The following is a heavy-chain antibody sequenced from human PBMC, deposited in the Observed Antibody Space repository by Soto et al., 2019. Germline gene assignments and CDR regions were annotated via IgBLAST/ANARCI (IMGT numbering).Heavy chain of an antibody. J-gene: IGHJ3*02. CDR2: IYYSGST. V-gene: IGHV4-31*03. CDR1: GGSISSGSYY. CDR3: ARGNYGSESYFDAFDI. Sequence: TLSLTCTVSGGSISSGSYYWTWIRQNPEKGLEGIGYIYYSGSTYYNPSLQSRVTMSVDTSKSQFSLRLSSVTAADTAVYYCARGNYGSESYFDAFDIWGQGTMVTVSS. D-gene: IGHD3-10*01.